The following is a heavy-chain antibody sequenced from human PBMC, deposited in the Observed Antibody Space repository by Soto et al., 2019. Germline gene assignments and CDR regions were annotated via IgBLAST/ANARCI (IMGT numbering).Heavy chain of an antibody. J-gene: IGHJ4*01. CDR3: ARELANSPEAFDY. CDR1: GGSVNSDSYY. Sequence: SETLSLTGTVSGGSVNSDSYYWSWIRQPPGKGLEWVGYIYYTGSTNYNRSLKSRVTISLDTSRNQFSLKRSSVTGADTAVFYCARELANSPEAFDYGGHGALVTVSS. CDR2: IYYTGST. D-gene: IGHD1-1*01. V-gene: IGHV4-61*01.